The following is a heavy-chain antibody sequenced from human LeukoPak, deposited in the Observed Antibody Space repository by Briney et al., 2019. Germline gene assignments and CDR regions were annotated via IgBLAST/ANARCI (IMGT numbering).Heavy chain of an antibody. Sequence: GGSLRLSCAASGVTVSSNYMNWVRQAPGKGLEWVSVITSGGNTYYAGSVKGRFTTSRDNSKNTLYVKMNSLRAEDTAIYYCARGRGYRDYDRPLDYCGQGTLVTVSA. CDR3: ARGRGYRDYDRPLDY. D-gene: IGHD5-12*01. CDR2: ITSGGNT. CDR1: GVTVSSNY. J-gene: IGHJ4*02. V-gene: IGHV3-53*01.